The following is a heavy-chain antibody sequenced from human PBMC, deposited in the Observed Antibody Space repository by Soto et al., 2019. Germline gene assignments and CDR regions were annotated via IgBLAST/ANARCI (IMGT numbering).Heavy chain of an antibody. CDR3: ASHWGCSSTSCFNHYFDY. CDR1: GGSISSSSYD. J-gene: IGHJ4*02. Sequence: PSETLSLTCTVSGGSISSSSYDWGWIRQPPGKGLEWIGSIYFSGSTYYNPSLKSRVTISVDTSQNQSSLKLSSVTAADTAVYYCASHWGCSSTSCFNHYFDYWGEGTLVSVTS. CDR2: IYFSGST. D-gene: IGHD2-2*01. V-gene: IGHV4-39*01.